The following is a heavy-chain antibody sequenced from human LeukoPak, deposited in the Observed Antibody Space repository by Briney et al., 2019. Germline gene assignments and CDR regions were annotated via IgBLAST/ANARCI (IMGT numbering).Heavy chain of an antibody. D-gene: IGHD3-10*01. CDR1: GGTFSSYA. J-gene: IGHJ4*02. CDR2: IIPIFGTA. V-gene: IGHV1-69*01. CDR3: ALRVYYYGSGSYYNPFDY. Sequence: GSSVKVSCKASGGTFSSYAISWVRQAPGQGLEWMGGIIPIFGTANYAQKFQGRVTITADESTSTAYMELSGLRPEDTAVYYCALRVYYYGSGSYYNPFDYWGQGTLVTVSS.